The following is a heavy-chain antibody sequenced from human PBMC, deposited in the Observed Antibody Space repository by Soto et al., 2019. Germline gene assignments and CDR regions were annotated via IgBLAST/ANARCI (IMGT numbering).Heavy chain of an antibody. CDR3: ARGAFVSF. Sequence: QVQLVQSGAEVKKPGASVKVACKTSGYSFTSYYIHWVRRAPGQGLEWMGLINPNNGRPDYAQKFQGRVTMTIDTSTSTVYMELSTLRSEDTAVYYCARGAFVSFWGQGTPVTVSS. V-gene: IGHV1-46*03. J-gene: IGHJ4*02. D-gene: IGHD2-21*01. CDR2: INPNNGRP. CDR1: GYSFTSYY.